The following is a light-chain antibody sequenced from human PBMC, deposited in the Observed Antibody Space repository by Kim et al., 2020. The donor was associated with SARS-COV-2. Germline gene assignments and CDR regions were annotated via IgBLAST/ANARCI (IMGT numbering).Light chain of an antibody. CDR2: DSS. V-gene: IGKV1-27*01. Sequence: SASVGDRVSITDRASQGISTYLAWYQQKPGQAPKLLLYDSSALQSGVPSRFSGSGSGTDFTLIINSLQPEDVATYYCQKYDSAPYTFGPGTKLEI. CDR1: QGISTY. CDR3: QKYDSAPYT. J-gene: IGKJ2*01.